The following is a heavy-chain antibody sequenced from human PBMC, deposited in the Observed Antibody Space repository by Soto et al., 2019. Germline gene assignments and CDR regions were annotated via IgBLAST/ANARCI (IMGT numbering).Heavy chain of an antibody. CDR2: ISGSGGST. J-gene: IGHJ6*02. CDR1: GFTFSSYA. Sequence: GGSLRLSCAASGFTFSSYAMSWFRQAPGKGLEWVSAISGSGGSTYYADSVKGRFTISRDNSKNTLYLQMNSLRAEDTAVYYCAKAKYYYGSGSMRTYGMDVWGQGTTVTVSS. CDR3: AKAKYYYGSGSMRTYGMDV. D-gene: IGHD3-10*01. V-gene: IGHV3-23*01.